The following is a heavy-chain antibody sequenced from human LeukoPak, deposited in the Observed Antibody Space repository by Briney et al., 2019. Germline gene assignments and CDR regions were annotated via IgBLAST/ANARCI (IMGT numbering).Heavy chain of an antibody. CDR2: MNPNSGNT. Sequence: ASVKVSCKASGYTFTSYDVNWVRQATGQGLEWMGWMNPNSGNTGYAQKFQGRVTMTRNTSINTAYMELSSLRSEDTAVFYCARGVRDSSGREYFQHWGQGTLVTVSS. D-gene: IGHD3-22*01. CDR1: GYTFTSYD. CDR3: ARGVRDSSGREYFQH. V-gene: IGHV1-8*01. J-gene: IGHJ1*01.